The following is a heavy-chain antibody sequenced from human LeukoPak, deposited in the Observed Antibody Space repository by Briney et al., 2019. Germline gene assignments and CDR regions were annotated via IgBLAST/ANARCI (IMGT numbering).Heavy chain of an antibody. CDR2: ISAYNGNT. J-gene: IGHJ4*02. V-gene: IGHV1-18*04. D-gene: IGHD5-18*01. CDR1: GYTFTSYG. Sequence: ASVKVSCKASGYTFTSYGISWVRQAPGQGLEWMGWISAYNGNTNYAQKPQGRVTMTTDTSTSTAYMELRSLRSDDTAVYYCARAALVDTAMEYDYWGQGTLVTVSS. CDR3: ARAALVDTAMEYDY.